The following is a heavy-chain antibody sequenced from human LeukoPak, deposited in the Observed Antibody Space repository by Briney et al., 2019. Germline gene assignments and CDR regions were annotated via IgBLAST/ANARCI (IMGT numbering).Heavy chain of an antibody. Sequence: ASVKVSCKASGYTFTGYYMHWVRQAPGQGLEWMGWINPNSGGTNYAQKFQGRVTMTRDTSISTAYMELSRLRSDDTAVYYCARGLPVLGVTGGHPIRGFGPWGQGTLVTVSS. CDR1: GYTFTGYY. CDR3: ARGLPVLGVTGGHPIRGFGP. V-gene: IGHV1-2*02. CDR2: INPNSGGT. D-gene: IGHD1-26*01. J-gene: IGHJ5*02.